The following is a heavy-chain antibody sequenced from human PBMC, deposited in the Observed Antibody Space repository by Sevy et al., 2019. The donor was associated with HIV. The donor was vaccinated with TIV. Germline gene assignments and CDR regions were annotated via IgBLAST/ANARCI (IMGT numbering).Heavy chain of an antibody. Sequence: GGSLRLSCTASGFTFGDYCMSWVRQAPGKGLEWVAFLKSDVYGGKVDHAASVRVRFVTSRDDSKTIAYLEMTDLKTEDTGVYYCTRWKAAQSIFDYWGQGALVTVSS. D-gene: IGHD6-13*01. CDR2: LKSDVYGGKV. CDR1: GFTFGDYC. V-gene: IGHV3-49*04. CDR3: TRWKAAQSIFDY. J-gene: IGHJ4*02.